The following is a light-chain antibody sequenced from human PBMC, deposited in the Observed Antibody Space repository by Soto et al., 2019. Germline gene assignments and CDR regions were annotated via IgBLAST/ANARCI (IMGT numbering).Light chain of an antibody. CDR2: GVS. V-gene: IGLV2-14*03. CDR1: SSDVGGYNH. Sequence: QSALTQPASVSGSPGQSITISCTGTSSDVGGYNHVSWYQQQPGKAPKLMISGVSKRPSGVPNRFSGSKSGNTASLTISGLQPEDEADYYCSSYASRSTYVFGSGTKLTVL. J-gene: IGLJ1*01. CDR3: SSYASRSTYV.